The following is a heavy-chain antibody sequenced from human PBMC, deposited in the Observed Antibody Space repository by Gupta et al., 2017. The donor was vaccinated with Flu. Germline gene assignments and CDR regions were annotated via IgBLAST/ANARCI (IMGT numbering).Heavy chain of an antibody. CDR3: AREPSDFWILQSAFDY. D-gene: IGHD3-3*01. Sequence: EVQLVESGGGLVKPGGSLRLSCAASGFTFSSYSMNWVRQAPGKGLEWVSSISSSSSYIYYADSVKGRFTISRDNAKNSLYLQMNSLRAEDTAVYYCAREPSDFWILQSAFDYWGQGTLVTVSS. J-gene: IGHJ4*02. V-gene: IGHV3-21*01. CDR1: GFTFSSYS. CDR2: ISSSSSYI.